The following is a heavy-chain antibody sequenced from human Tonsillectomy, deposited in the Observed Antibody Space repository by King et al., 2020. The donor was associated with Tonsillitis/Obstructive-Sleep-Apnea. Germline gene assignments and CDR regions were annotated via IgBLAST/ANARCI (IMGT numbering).Heavy chain of an antibody. V-gene: IGHV5-51*01. CDR2: IYPGDSDT. J-gene: IGHJ1*01. Sequence: LVQSGAEVKKPGESLKISCKGSGYSFTSYWIGWVRQMPGKGLEWMGIIYPGDSDTRYSPSFQDQVTISADKSLSTAYLQWSSLKASDTAMYYCARLQGDSFRDVVAPYFQHWGQGSLVTVSS. CDR1: GYSFTSYW. D-gene: IGHD2-21*02. CDR3: ARLQGDSFRDVVAPYFQH.